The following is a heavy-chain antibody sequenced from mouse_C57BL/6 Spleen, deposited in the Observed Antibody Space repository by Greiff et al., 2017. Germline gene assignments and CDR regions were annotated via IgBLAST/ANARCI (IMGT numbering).Heavy chain of an antibody. J-gene: IGHJ3*01. V-gene: IGHV1-42*01. Sequence: EVQLQQSGPELVKPGASVKISCKASGYSFTGYYMNWVKQSPEKSLEWIGEINPSTGGTTYNQKFKAKATLTVDKSSSTAYMQLKGLTSEDSAVYYCAPFITTVVPFAYWGQGTLVTVSA. CDR3: APFITTVVPFAY. CDR1: GYSFTGYY. D-gene: IGHD1-1*01. CDR2: INPSTGGT.